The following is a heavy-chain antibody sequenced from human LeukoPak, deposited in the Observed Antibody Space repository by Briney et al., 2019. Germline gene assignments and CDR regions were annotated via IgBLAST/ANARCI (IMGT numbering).Heavy chain of an antibody. J-gene: IGHJ4*02. CDR3: VRDETLWTLDW. CDR2: INERGTDS. CDR1: GFTFSGHW. Sequence: GGSLRLSCTASGFTFSGHWIHWVRHAPGMGLVWVSRINERGTDSMYAESVKGRFTISRDNAKNTVYLQMNSLRAEDTAVYYCVRDETLWTLDWWGQGTLVSVSS. V-gene: IGHV3-74*03. D-gene: IGHD1-1*01.